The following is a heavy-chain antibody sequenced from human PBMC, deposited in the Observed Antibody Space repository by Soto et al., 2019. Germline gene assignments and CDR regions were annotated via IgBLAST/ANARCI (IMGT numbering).Heavy chain of an antibody. CDR1: GYTFNTYG. Sequence: QVQLVQSGAELKKPGASVRVSCKASGYTFNTYGISWVRQAPGQGLEWMGWISAYNGHTNYAQNLQGRVTMTTDTSTTTAYLELRSLTSDDTAVYYCARVAYYFDSSGYSTPRGYFDYWGQGTLVTVSS. V-gene: IGHV1-18*01. CDR2: ISAYNGHT. D-gene: IGHD3-22*01. CDR3: ARVAYYFDSSGYSTPRGYFDY. J-gene: IGHJ4*02.